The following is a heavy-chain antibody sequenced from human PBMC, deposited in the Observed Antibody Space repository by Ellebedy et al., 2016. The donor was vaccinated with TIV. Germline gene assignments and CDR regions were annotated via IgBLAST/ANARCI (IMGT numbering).Heavy chain of an antibody. CDR2: ISSSFGTI. CDR3: ARDGSRNFYYYYGMDV. Sequence: GESLKISCAASGFTFSTSSLNWVRQAPGKGLEWVAYISSSFGTIYYADSVKGRFTISRDNAKNSLYLQMNSLRAEDTAVYYCARDGSRNFYYYYGMDVWGQGTTVTFSS. J-gene: IGHJ6*02. D-gene: IGHD1-26*01. CDR1: GFTFSTSS. V-gene: IGHV3-48*04.